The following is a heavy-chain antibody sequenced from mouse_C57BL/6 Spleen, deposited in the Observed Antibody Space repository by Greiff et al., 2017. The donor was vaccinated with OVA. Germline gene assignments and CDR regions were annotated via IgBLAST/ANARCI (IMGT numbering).Heavy chain of an antibody. CDR2: IWSGGST. CDR3: ARSITTVTPGYFDV. Sequence: VQLQESGPGLVQPSQSLSITCTVSGFSLTSYGVHWVRQSPGKGLEWLGVIWSGGSTDYNAAFISRLSISKDNSKSQVFFKMNSLQADDTAIYYCARSITTVTPGYFDVWGTGTTVTVSS. CDR1: GFSLTSYG. V-gene: IGHV2-2*01. D-gene: IGHD1-1*01. J-gene: IGHJ1*03.